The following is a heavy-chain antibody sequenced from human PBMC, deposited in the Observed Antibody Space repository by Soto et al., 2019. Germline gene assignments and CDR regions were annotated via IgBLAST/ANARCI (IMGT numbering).Heavy chain of an antibody. V-gene: IGHV3-23*01. D-gene: IGHD5-12*01. CDR2: ISATGGSA. CDR1: GFTFSSYA. Sequence: EVQLLQSGGGLVQPGGSLRLSCVASGFTFSSYAMNWVRQAPGKGPEWVSSISATGGSAYYADSVKGRFTISRDNSKNTLYLQMHSLRADDPAVYYCARDRGYSGYDREVFDFWGQGTLVTVSS. J-gene: IGHJ4*02. CDR3: ARDRGYSGYDREVFDF.